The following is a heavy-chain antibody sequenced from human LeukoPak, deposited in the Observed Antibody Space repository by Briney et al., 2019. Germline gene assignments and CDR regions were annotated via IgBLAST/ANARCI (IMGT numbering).Heavy chain of an antibody. J-gene: IGHJ4*02. CDR3: TTELFEYRDLGYSSGVY. V-gene: IGHV3-21*03. D-gene: IGHD6-19*01. CDR2: ISSSSSYI. CDR1: GFTFSSYS. Sequence: GGSLRLSCAASGFTFSSYSMNWVRQAPGKGLEWVSSISSSSSYIYYADSVKGRFTISRDNAKNTLYLQMNSLKTEDTAVYYCTTELFEYRDLGYSSGVYWGQGTLVTVSS.